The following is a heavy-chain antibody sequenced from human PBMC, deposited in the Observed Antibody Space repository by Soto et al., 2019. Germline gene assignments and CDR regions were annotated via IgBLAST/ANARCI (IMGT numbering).Heavy chain of an antibody. Sequence: QVPLVQSGAEVKKPGSSVTVSCTASGGTFSSYAIHWVRQAPGQGLEWMGGIIPMYGPAKYAQRFQGRVTITADESTTTVYIELTSLTSQDTAVYYCARVTSMVRGVIDNWFDPWGHGTLVTVSS. CDR3: ARVTSMVRGVIDNWFDP. CDR2: IIPMYGPA. D-gene: IGHD3-10*01. J-gene: IGHJ5*02. CDR1: GGTFSSYA. V-gene: IGHV1-69*01.